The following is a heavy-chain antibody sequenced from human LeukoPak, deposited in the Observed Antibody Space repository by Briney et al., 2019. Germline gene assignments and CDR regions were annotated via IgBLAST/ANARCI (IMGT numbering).Heavy chain of an antibody. Sequence: GGSLRLSCEASGMDVSGNYMMWVRQAPGKGLEWVSTIYSGGTAYYIGSVKGRFIISRDNSKNMLYLQMNNLNNEDTAVYYCARVALDSSARYWFDPWGQGALVTVSS. CDR2: IYSGGTA. CDR3: ARVALDSSARYWFDP. J-gene: IGHJ5*02. D-gene: IGHD3-22*01. CDR1: GMDVSGNY. V-gene: IGHV3-66*01.